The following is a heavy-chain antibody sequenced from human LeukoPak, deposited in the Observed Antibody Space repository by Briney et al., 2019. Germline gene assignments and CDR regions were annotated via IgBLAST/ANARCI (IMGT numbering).Heavy chain of an antibody. CDR2: IDGGGDAT. V-gene: IGHV3-23*01. D-gene: IGHD2-21*01. Sequence: GGSLRLSCAASGFTFNNYAMGWVRQPPGKGLEWLSAIDGGGDATKYADSVKGRFTISRDNSKNTLSLQMNSLRVEDTAIYYCAKSDCGSDGCKLLNYWGQGILVTVSS. CDR3: AKSDCGSDGCKLLNY. J-gene: IGHJ4*02. CDR1: GFTFNNYA.